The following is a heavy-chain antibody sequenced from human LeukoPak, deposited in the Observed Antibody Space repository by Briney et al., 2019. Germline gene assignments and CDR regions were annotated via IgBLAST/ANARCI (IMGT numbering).Heavy chain of an antibody. CDR3: AKSLWSGELIPPYDY. CDR2: ISSTGGST. Sequence: GGSLRLSCAASGFTFGSYAMSWVRQAPGKGLVWVSVISSTGGSTNYGDSVKGRFTISRDNSENTVLLQMNSLRAEDTAVYCAKSLWSGELIPPYDYWGKGTLVTVSS. D-gene: IGHD3-10*01. V-gene: IGHV3-23*01. CDR1: GFTFGSYA. J-gene: IGHJ4*02.